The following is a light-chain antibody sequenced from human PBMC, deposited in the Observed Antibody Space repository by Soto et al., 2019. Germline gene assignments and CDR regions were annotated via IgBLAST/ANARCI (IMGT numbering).Light chain of an antibody. Sequence: EIVMTQSPATLSVSPGERATLSCRASQSISINLAWYQQKPGQAPRLLVYGASTRATGIPARFSGSGSRTEFTLTISSLQSEDFAVYYCQHYNNWPPWTFGQGTKVETK. J-gene: IGKJ1*01. CDR1: QSISIN. CDR3: QHYNNWPPWT. CDR2: GAS. V-gene: IGKV3-15*01.